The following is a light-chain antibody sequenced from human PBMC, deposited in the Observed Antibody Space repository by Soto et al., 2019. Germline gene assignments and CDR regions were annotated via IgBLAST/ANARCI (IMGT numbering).Light chain of an antibody. CDR1: QSVSSY. CDR3: QQRSTSPTT. V-gene: IGKV3-11*01. J-gene: IGKJ2*01. CDR2: DAS. Sequence: EIVLTQSPATLSLSPGERATLSCRASQSVSSYLAWYQQKPGQGPRLLIYDASNRATGIPARFSGSGSGTDFTLTISSLEPEDFALYYCQQRSTSPTTFGRGTKLEIK.